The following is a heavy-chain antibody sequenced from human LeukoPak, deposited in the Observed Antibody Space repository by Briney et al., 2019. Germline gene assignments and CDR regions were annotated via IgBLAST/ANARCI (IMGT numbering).Heavy chain of an antibody. CDR3: ARSVRPSRLGY. D-gene: IGHD3-10*01. J-gene: IGHJ4*02. CDR2: IFRDDST. CDR1: GFTVSNNY. Sequence: GGSLRLSCAASGFTVSNNYMMWVRQAPGKGLEWVSAIFRDDSTYYADSVKGRLTISRDNSKNTLYLQMTSLRVDDTAMYYCARSVRPSRLGYWGQGTLVTVSS. V-gene: IGHV3-53*01.